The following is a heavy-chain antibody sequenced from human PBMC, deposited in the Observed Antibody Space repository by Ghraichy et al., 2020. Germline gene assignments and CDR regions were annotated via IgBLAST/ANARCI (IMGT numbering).Heavy chain of an antibody. V-gene: IGHV1-69*13. D-gene: IGHD2-15*01. Sequence: SVKVSCKASGGTFSSYAISWVRQAPGQGLEWMGGIIPIFGTANYAQKFQGRVTITADESTSTAYMELSSLRSEDTAVYYCARGGYCSGGSCYSFYYGMDVWGQGTTVTVSS. J-gene: IGHJ6*02. CDR1: GGTFSSYA. CDR2: IIPIFGTA. CDR3: ARGGYCSGGSCYSFYYGMDV.